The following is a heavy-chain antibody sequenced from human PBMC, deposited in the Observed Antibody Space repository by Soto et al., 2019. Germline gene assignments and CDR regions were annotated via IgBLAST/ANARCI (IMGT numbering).Heavy chain of an antibody. CDR2: ISYDGSNK. D-gene: IGHD2-2*01. Sequence: GGSLRLSCAASGFTFSSYAMHWVRQAPGKGLEWVAVISYDGSNKYYADSVKGRFTISRDNSKNTLYLQMNSLRAEDTAVYYCARDLTYCSSTSCPQSYYGMDVWGQGTTVTVSS. CDR1: GFTFSSYA. J-gene: IGHJ6*02. CDR3: ARDLTYCSSTSCPQSYYGMDV. V-gene: IGHV3-30-3*01.